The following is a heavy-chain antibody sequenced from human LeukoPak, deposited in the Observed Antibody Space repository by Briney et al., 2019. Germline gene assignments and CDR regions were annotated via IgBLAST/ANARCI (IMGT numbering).Heavy chain of an antibody. Sequence: SETLSLTCTVSGYSISSGYYWGWIRQPPGKGLEWIGNIYPTGSTYYNPSLKSRVSISVDTSKNQFSLRLSSVTAADAALYYCARGFPLYSGTYSDTFDIWGRGTMVTVSS. V-gene: IGHV4-38-2*02. CDR1: GYSISSGYY. CDR3: ARGFPLYSGTYSDTFDI. CDR2: IYPTGST. D-gene: IGHD1-26*01. J-gene: IGHJ3*02.